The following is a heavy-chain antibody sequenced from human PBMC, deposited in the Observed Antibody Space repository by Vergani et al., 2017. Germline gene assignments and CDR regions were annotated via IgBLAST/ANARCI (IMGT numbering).Heavy chain of an antibody. V-gene: IGHV1-69*13. CDR2: IIPIFGTA. J-gene: IGHJ5*02. Sequence: QVQLVQSGAEVKKPGSSVKVSCKASGGTFSSYAISWVRQAPGQRLEWMGRIIPIFGTANYAQKFQGRVTITADESTSTAYMELSSLRSEDTAVYYCARDRGYSSSWYGWFDPWGQGTLVTVSS. CDR1: GGTFSSYA. CDR3: ARDRGYSSSWYGWFDP. D-gene: IGHD6-13*01.